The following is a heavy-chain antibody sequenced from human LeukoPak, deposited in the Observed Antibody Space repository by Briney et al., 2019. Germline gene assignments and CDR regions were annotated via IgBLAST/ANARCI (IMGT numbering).Heavy chain of an antibody. J-gene: IGHJ4*02. CDR2: ISSSGFNI. Sequence: GGSLRLSCAVSGFTFSSYEMNWVRQAPGKGLEWVSYISSSGFNIYYADSVKGRFTISRDNSKNTLYLQMNSLRAEDTAVYYCARAAYYYDSSVGYWGQGTLVTVSS. D-gene: IGHD3-22*01. CDR1: GFTFSSYE. V-gene: IGHV3-48*03. CDR3: ARAAYYYDSSVGY.